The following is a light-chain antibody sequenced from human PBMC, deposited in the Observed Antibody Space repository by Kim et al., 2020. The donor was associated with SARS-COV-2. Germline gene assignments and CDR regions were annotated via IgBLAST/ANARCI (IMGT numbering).Light chain of an antibody. Sequence: SYELTQPSSVSVSPGQTARITCSGDVLAKKYARWFQQKPGQAPVLVIYKDTERPSGIPERFSGSSSGTTVTLTISGAQVEDEADYYCYSAADNNAVFGRGTRLTVL. CDR2: KDT. V-gene: IGLV3-27*01. CDR1: VLAKKY. J-gene: IGLJ7*01. CDR3: YSAADNNAV.